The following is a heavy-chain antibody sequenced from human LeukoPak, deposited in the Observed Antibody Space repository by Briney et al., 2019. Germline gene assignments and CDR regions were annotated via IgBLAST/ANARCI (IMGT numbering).Heavy chain of an antibody. D-gene: IGHD4-23*01. Sequence: GGSLRLPCAASAFTFSSYEMNWVRQAPGKGLEWVSYISSSGSTIYYADSVKGRFTISRDNDKNTLYLQMNSLRAEDTAVYYCARDTRTVVTRDFDYWGQGTLVTVSS. V-gene: IGHV3-48*03. CDR1: AFTFSSYE. CDR2: ISSSGSTI. CDR3: ARDTRTVVTRDFDY. J-gene: IGHJ4*02.